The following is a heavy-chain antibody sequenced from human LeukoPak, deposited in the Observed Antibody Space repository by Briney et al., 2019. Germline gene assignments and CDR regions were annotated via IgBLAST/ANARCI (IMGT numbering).Heavy chain of an antibody. CDR3: ARWSDGYHFPTLDY. D-gene: IGHD5-24*01. J-gene: IGHJ4*02. V-gene: IGHV3-7*05. Sequence: QPGGSLRLSCAASGSTFSNYWMSVVGQAPGKGLEWGANIKQDGSEKYYVDSVKGRFTISRDNAKNSLYVQMNGLRAEDTAVYYCARWSDGYHFPTLDYWGQGTLVTVSS. CDR1: GSTFSNYW. CDR2: IKQDGSEK.